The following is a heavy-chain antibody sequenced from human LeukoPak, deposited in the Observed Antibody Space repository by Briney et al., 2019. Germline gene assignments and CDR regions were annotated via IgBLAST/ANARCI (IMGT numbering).Heavy chain of an antibody. CDR2: ISSSSSTI. D-gene: IGHD3-3*01. CDR3: ARERGAIFGVVTDFDY. V-gene: IGHV3-48*01. J-gene: IGHJ4*02. CDR1: GFTFSSYS. Sequence: PGGSLGLSCAASGFTFSSYSMNWVRQAPGKGLEWVSYISSSSSTIYYADSVKGRFTISRDNAKNSLYLQMNSLRAEDTAVYYCARERGAIFGVVTDFDYWGQGTLVTVSS.